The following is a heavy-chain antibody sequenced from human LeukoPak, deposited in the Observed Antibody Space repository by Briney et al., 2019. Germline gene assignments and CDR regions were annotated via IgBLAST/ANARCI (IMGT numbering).Heavy chain of an antibody. CDR1: GFTFSSYA. V-gene: IGHV3-30-3*02. Sequence: GGSLRLSCAASGFTFSSYAMHWVRQAPGKGLEWVAVISYDGSNKYYADSVKGRFTISRNNSKNTLYLQMNSLRAEDTAVYYCAKQTRRYCSGGSCYAGMDVWGQGTTVTVSS. CDR2: ISYDGSNK. J-gene: IGHJ6*02. CDR3: AKQTRRYCSGGSCYAGMDV. D-gene: IGHD2-15*01.